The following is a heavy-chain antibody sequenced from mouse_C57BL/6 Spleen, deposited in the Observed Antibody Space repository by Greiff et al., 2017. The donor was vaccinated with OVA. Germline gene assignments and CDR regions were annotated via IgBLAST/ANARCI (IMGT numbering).Heavy chain of an antibody. CDR1: GFTFSSYA. Sequence: EVKLMESGGGLVKPGGSLKLSCAASGFTFSSYAMSWVRQTPEKRLEWVATISDGGSYTYYPDNVKGRFTISRDNAKNNLYLQMSHLKSEDTAMYYCARNYDRYAMDYWGQGTSVTVSS. V-gene: IGHV5-4*03. D-gene: IGHD2-4*01. CDR3: ARNYDRYAMDY. CDR2: ISDGGSYT. J-gene: IGHJ4*01.